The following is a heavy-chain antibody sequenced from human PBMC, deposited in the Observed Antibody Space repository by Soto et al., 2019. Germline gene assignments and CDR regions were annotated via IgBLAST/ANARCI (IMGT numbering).Heavy chain of an antibody. CDR1: GYSFTSYW. D-gene: IGHD5-18*01. Sequence: GESLKISCKGSGYSFTSYWIGWVRQMPGKGLEWMGIIYPGNSDTRYSPSFQGQVTISADKSISTAYLQWSSLKASDTAMYYCARHSGAYSYGYYYYYGMDVWGQGTTVTVSS. CDR3: ARHSGAYSYGYYYYYGMDV. V-gene: IGHV5-51*01. CDR2: IYPGNSDT. J-gene: IGHJ6*02.